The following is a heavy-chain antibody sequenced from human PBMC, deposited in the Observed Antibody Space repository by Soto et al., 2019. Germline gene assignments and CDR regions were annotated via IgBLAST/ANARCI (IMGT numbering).Heavy chain of an antibody. CDR2: ISAGGGTT. CDR1: GFTFSSYA. J-gene: IGHJ4*02. D-gene: IGHD6-13*01. CDR3: AKRYSSSWYYFEH. V-gene: IGHV3-23*01. Sequence: EVQLLESGGGLVQPGGSLRLSCAASGFTFSSYAMSWVRQAPGKGLEWVSTISAGGGTTYYADSVKGRFTISRDNSKNTLYVEMNSLRDEDTDVYYCAKRYSSSWYYFEHWGQGTLVTVSS.